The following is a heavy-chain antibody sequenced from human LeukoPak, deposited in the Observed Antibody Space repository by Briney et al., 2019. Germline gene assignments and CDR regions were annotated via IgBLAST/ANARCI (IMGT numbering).Heavy chain of an antibody. CDR2: INPNSGGT. D-gene: IGHD3-22*01. CDR3: AREPGYYDSSGPIPGY. V-gene: IGHV1-2*02. CDR1: GYTFTGYY. Sequence: ASVKVSCKASGYTFTGYYTHWVRQAPGQGLEWMGWINPNSGGTNYAQKFQGRVTMTRDTSISTAYMELSRLRSDDTAVYYCAREPGYYDSSGPIPGYWGQGTLVTVSS. J-gene: IGHJ4*02.